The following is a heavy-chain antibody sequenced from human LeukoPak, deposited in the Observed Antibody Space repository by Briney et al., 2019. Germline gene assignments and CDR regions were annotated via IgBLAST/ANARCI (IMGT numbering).Heavy chain of an antibody. D-gene: IGHD6-13*01. Sequence: SQTLSLTCTVSGGSISSDGYYWSWIRQPPGKGLEWIGYIYHSGSTYYNPSLKSRVTISVDRSKNQFSLKLSSVTAADTAVYYCARPSQIAAAFYYYYYMDVWGKGTTVTVSS. V-gene: IGHV4-30-2*01. CDR1: GGSISSDGYY. J-gene: IGHJ6*03. CDR2: IYHSGST. CDR3: ARPSQIAAAFYYYYYMDV.